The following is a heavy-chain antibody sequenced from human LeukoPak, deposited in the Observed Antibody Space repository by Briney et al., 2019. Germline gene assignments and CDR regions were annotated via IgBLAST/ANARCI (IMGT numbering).Heavy chain of an antibody. CDR2: IIPILGIA. Sequence: SVKVSFKASGGTFSSYAISWVRQAPGQGLEWMGRIIPILGIANYAQKFQGRVTISADKSTSTAYMELSSLRSEETAVYYCARTYYYDSSGYGHRYYFDYWGQGTLVTVSS. V-gene: IGHV1-69*04. J-gene: IGHJ4*02. D-gene: IGHD3-22*01. CDR1: GGTFSSYA. CDR3: ARTYYYDSSGYGHRYYFDY.